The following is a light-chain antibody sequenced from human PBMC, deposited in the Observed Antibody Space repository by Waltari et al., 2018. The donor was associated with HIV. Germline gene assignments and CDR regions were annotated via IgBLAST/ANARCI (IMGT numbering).Light chain of an antibody. V-gene: IGKV2-28*01. CDR3: MQALQTPYT. J-gene: IGKJ2*01. Sequence: DIVMTKSPLSLPVTPGEPASISCRSSQSLLHSNGYNYLYWYLQKPGQSPQHLIYLGSNRASGVPDRCSGSGSGTDFTLKISRVEAEDVGFYYCMQALQTPYTFGQGTKLEIK. CDR1: QSLLHSNGYNY. CDR2: LGS.